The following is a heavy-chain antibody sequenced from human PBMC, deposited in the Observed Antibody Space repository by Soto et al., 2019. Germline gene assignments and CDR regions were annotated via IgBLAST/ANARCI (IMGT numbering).Heavy chain of an antibody. CDR2: VYYSGST. Sequence: TLSLTCTVSGGSISSGSYYWDWIRQPPGKGLEWIGNVYYSGSTNYNPSLESRVTISVDTSKNQFSLKLSSVTAADTAVYYCARQTDSYYTFDAFDIWGQGTMVTVSS. V-gene: IGHV4-39*01. CDR1: GGSISSGSYY. J-gene: IGHJ3*02. CDR3: ARQTDSYYTFDAFDI. D-gene: IGHD3-22*01.